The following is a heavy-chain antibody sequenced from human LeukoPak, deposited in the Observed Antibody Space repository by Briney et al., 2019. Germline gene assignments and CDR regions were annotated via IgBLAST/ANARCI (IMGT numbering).Heavy chain of an antibody. V-gene: IGHV3-11*04. J-gene: IGHJ3*02. CDR2: ISSSGSTI. CDR3: AKGKTLAVAGTNAFDI. D-gene: IGHD6-19*01. CDR1: GFTFSDYY. Sequence: PGGSLRLSCAASGFTFSDYYMSWIRQAPGKGLEWVSYISSSGSTIYYADSVKGRFTISRDNAKSSLYLQMNSLRAEDTAVYYCAKGKTLAVAGTNAFDIWGQGTMVTVSS.